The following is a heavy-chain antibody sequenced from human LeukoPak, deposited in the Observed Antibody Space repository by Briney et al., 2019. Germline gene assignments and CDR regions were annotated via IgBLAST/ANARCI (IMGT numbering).Heavy chain of an antibody. CDR3: ARGQCGGNCAFALYFDL. CDR1: GGSISSGDDY. J-gene: IGHJ2*01. V-gene: IGHV4-61*09. Sequence: PSQTLSLTCTVTGGSISSGDDYWSWIRQPAGKELEWVGHIYSSGSTNYNPSLKSRVTISVDTSKNQFSLNLNSVTAADTAVYYCARGQCGGNCAFALYFDLWGRGTLVTVSS. D-gene: IGHD2-21*02. CDR2: IYSSGST.